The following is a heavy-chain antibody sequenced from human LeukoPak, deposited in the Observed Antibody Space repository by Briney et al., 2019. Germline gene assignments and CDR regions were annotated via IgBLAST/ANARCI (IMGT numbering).Heavy chain of an antibody. CDR1: GFTFSSYG. Sequence: GGSLRLSCAASGFTFSSYGMSWVRQAPGKRLEWVSAISGSGGSTYYADSVKGRFTISRDNSKNTLYLQMNSLRAEDTAVYYCAKLQTAVVPAATLGFDSWGQGTLVTVSS. J-gene: IGHJ4*02. CDR3: AKLQTAVVPAATLGFDS. CDR2: ISGSGGST. V-gene: IGHV3-23*01. D-gene: IGHD2-2*01.